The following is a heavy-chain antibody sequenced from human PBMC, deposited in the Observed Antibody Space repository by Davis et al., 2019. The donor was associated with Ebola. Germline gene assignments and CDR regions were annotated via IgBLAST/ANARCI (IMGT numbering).Heavy chain of an antibody. Sequence: PGGSLRLSCGVSGFTLSSYAMHWVRQPPGKGLEWVAVISYDGSNTYYADSVKGRFTISRDNSKNTLYLQMNSLRSEDTAMYYCVRFSGGVGHEPFDLWGQGTLVTVSS. CDR2: ISYDGSNT. CDR1: GFTLSSYA. V-gene: IGHV3-30*04. J-gene: IGHJ5*02. D-gene: IGHD2-8*02. CDR3: VRFSGGVGHEPFDL.